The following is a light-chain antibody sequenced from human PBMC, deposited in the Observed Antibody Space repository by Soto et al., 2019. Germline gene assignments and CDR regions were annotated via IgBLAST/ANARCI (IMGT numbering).Light chain of an antibody. CDR3: AGWDGSLKGFV. Sequence: QSVLTQPTSASGAPGQRVTISCSGSASNIGRDPVYWYQQVPGTAPKLLIYENNHRPSGVPDRFSGSKSGTSASLVISGLQSEDEAEYFCAGWDGSLKGFVFGTGTKLTVL. CDR1: ASNIGRDP. J-gene: IGLJ1*01. CDR2: ENN. V-gene: IGLV1-44*01.